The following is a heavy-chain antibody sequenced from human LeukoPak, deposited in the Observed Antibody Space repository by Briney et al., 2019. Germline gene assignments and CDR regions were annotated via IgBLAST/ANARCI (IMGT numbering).Heavy chain of an antibody. D-gene: IGHD3-10*01. CDR1: GGSISSSSYY. CDR3: ARPNQYNYGSGSYDY. J-gene: IGHJ4*02. Sequence: SETLSLTCTVSGGSISSSSYYWGWIRQPPGKGLEWIGTIYYSGGTYYNPSLKSRVTISVDTSKNQFSLRVSSVTAADTAVYYCARPNQYNYGSGSYDYWGQGTLVTVSS. CDR2: IYYSGGT. V-gene: IGHV4-39*01.